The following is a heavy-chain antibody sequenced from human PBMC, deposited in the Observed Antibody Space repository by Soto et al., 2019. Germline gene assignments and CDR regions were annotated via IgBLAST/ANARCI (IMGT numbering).Heavy chain of an antibody. CDR3: ARGPEQWLVDDAFDI. CDR1: GGSISSYY. CDR2: IYYSGST. Sequence: PSETLSLTCTVSGGSISSYYWSWIRQPPGKGLEWIGYIYYSGSTNYNPSLKSRVTISVDTSMNQFSLKLSSVTAADTAVYYCARGPEQWLVDDAFDIWGQGTMVTVSS. J-gene: IGHJ3*02. D-gene: IGHD6-19*01. V-gene: IGHV4-59*01.